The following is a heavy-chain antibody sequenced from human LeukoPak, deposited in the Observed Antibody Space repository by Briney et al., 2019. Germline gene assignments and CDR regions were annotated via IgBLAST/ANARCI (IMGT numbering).Heavy chain of an antibody. CDR1: GFTFSSYE. Sequence: GGSLRLSCAASGFTFSSYEMNWVRQAPGKGLEWVSYISSSGSTIYYADSVKGRFTISRDNAKNSLYLQMNSLRAEDTAVYYCARHGYSGCGGFDYWGQGTLVTVSS. V-gene: IGHV3-48*03. CDR3: ARHGYSGCGGFDY. CDR2: ISSSGSTI. D-gene: IGHD5-12*01. J-gene: IGHJ4*02.